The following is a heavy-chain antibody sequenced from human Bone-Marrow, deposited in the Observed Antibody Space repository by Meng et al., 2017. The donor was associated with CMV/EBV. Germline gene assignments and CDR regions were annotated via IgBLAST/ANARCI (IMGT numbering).Heavy chain of an antibody. CDR3: AKDGDSSSPGVGYFDY. V-gene: IGHV3-23*01. J-gene: IGHJ4*02. CDR2: ISGSGGST. CDR1: GFTFSSYA. D-gene: IGHD6-6*01. Sequence: GESLKISCAASGFTFSSYAMSWVRQAPGKGLEWVSAISGSGGSTYYADSVKGRFTISRDNSKNTLYLQMNSLRAEDTAVYYCAKDGDSSSPGVGYFDYWGQGTLVTVSS.